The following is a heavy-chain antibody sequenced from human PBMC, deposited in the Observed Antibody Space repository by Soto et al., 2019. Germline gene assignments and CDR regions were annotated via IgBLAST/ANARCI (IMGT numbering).Heavy chain of an antibody. Sequence: GGSLRLSCAASGFTFSSYSMNWVRQAPGKGLEWVSYISSSSSTIYYADSVKGRFTISRDNAKNSLYLQMNSLRAEDTAVYYCARDDCSGGSCYMNHEDWGQGTRVTVSS. D-gene: IGHD2-15*01. CDR3: ARDDCSGGSCYMNHED. CDR2: ISSSSSTI. CDR1: GFTFSSYS. V-gene: IGHV3-48*01. J-gene: IGHJ4*02.